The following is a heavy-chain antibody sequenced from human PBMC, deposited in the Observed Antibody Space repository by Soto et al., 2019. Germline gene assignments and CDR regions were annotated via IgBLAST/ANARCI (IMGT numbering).Heavy chain of an antibody. CDR1: GFTFSSYV. CDR3: AKDEFIYYGSGSPGGAFDI. J-gene: IGHJ3*02. CDR2: ISYDGSNK. Sequence: GGSLRLSCAASGFTFSSYVMHWVRQAPGKGLEWVAVISYDGSNKYYADSVKGRFTISRDNSKNTLYLQMNSLRAEDTAVYYCAKDEFIYYGSGSPGGAFDIWGQGTMVTVSS. V-gene: IGHV3-30*18. D-gene: IGHD3-10*01.